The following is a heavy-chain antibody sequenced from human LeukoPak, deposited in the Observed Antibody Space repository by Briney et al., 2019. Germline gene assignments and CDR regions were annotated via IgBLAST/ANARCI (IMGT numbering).Heavy chain of an antibody. D-gene: IGHD2-15*01. CDR3: AKARLEYCSDGSCFSGLAY. V-gene: IGHV3-30-3*01. J-gene: IGHJ4*02. CDR2: ISYDGSNK. CDR1: GFTFSSYA. Sequence: GGSLRLSCAASGFTFSSYAMHWVRQAPGKGLEWVAVISYDGSNKYYADSVKGRFTISRDNSKNTLYLQMNSLRAEDTAVYYCAKARLEYCSDGSCFSGLAYWGQGTLVTVS.